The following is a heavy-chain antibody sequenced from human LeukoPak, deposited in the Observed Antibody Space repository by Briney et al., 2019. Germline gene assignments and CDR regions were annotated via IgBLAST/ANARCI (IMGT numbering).Heavy chain of an antibody. CDR1: GGSFSGYY. CDR3: ARLAKSYYYYYYYGMDV. D-gene: IGHD3-22*01. J-gene: IGHJ6*02. CDR2: IYYSGST. Sequence: PSETLSLTCAVYGGSFSGYYWSWIRQPPGKGLGWVGYIYYSGSTNYNPSLKSRVTISVDTSKNQFSLKLSSVTAADTAVYYCARLAKSYYYYYYYGMDVWGQGTTVTVSS. V-gene: IGHV4-59*08.